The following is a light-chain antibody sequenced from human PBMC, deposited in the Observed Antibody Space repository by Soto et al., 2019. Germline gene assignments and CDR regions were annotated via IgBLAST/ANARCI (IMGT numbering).Light chain of an antibody. J-gene: IGKJ1*01. Sequence: EIVMTQSPGTLSVSPGERATLSCRASQSVSSYLAWYQQKPGQAPRLLIYAASTRATGIPARFSGSGSGIEFTLTINSLQSEDFAVYYCQQYANWPPWTFGQGTKVEIK. CDR3: QQYANWPPWT. CDR2: AAS. CDR1: QSVSSY. V-gene: IGKV3-15*01.